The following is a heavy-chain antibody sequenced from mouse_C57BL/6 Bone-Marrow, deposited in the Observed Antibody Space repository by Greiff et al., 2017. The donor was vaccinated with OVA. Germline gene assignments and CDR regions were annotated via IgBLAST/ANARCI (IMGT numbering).Heavy chain of an antibody. J-gene: IGHJ3*01. CDR2: IYPRSGNT. V-gene: IGHV1-81*01. CDR1: GYTFTSYG. D-gene: IGHD2-5*01. CDR3: ARRGYSNYERRAWFAY. Sequence: VKLMESGAELARPGASVKLSCKASGYTFTSYGISWVKQRTGQGLEWIGEIYPRSGNTYYNEKFKGKATLTADKSSSTAYMELRSLTSEDSAVYFCARRGYSNYERRAWFAYWGQGTLVTVSA.